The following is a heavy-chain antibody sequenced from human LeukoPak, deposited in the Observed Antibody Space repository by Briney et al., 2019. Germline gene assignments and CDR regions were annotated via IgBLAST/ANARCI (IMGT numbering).Heavy chain of an antibody. CDR1: GGSISSYY. D-gene: IGHD3-10*01. CDR3: ARDSLGFGELLADY. CDR2: IYYSGST. V-gene: IGHV4-59*12. J-gene: IGHJ4*02. Sequence: SETLSLTCTVSGGSISSYYWSWIRQPPGKGLEWIGYIYYSGSTNYNSSLKSRVTMSVDTSKNQFSLKLSSVTAADTAVYYCARDSLGFGELLADYWGQGTLVTVSS.